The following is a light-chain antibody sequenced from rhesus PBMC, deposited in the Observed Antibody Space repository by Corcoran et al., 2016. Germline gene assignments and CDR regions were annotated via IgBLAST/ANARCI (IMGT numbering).Light chain of an antibody. CDR1: QSLLDSEDGNTY. Sequence: DIVMTQTPLSLPVTPGEPASISCRSSQSLLDSEDGNTYLDWYLQKPGQSPQLLIYEVSNRAFGGPERFSGSGSDTEFTRKISKVGAEDVGVYCCAQAIAFPLTFGGGTKVEIK. CDR3: AQAIAFPLT. CDR2: EVS. V-gene: IGKV2-104*02. J-gene: IGKJ4*01.